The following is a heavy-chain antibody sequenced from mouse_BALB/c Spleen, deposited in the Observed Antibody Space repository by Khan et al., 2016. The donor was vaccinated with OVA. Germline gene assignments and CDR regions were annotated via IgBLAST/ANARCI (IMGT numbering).Heavy chain of an antibody. J-gene: IGHJ1*01. Sequence: QVQLQQSGPELMKPGASVKISCKATDYTFNSYWIEWVKQRPGHGLEWIGEILPGSGSSNYNEKFKGKATFTADTSSNTAYMQLSSLTSEDSAVYYCSSYGNHWYFDVWGEGTTVTVSS. CDR2: ILPGSGSS. D-gene: IGHD2-1*01. CDR3: SSYGNHWYFDV. V-gene: IGHV1-9*01. CDR1: DYTFNSYW.